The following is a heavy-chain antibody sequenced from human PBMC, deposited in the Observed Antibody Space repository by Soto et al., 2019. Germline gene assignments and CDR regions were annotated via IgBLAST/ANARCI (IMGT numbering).Heavy chain of an antibody. V-gene: IGHV3-30*18. J-gene: IGHJ4*02. Sequence: QVQLVESGGGVVQPGRSLRLSCAASGFTFSSYGMHWVRQAPGKGLEWVAVISYDGSNKYYADSVKGRFTISRDNSKNPLYLQMNGLRPEDTAVYYCAKSEKWALLLDYWGQGTLVTVSS. CDR2: ISYDGSNK. D-gene: IGHD1-26*01. CDR1: GFTFSSYG. CDR3: AKSEKWALLLDY.